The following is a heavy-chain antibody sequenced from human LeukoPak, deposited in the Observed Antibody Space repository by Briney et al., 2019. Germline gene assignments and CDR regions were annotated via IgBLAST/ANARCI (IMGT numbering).Heavy chain of an antibody. CDR1: GFTFSSHS. J-gene: IGHJ4*02. CDR2: ISSSRTI. D-gene: IGHD3-22*01. V-gene: IGHV3-48*01. CDR3: ARGAYYYED. Sequence: GGSLRLSCAASGFTFSSHSMNWVRQAPGKALEWVSYISSSRTIYYADSVKGRFTISRDNAKNSLYLQMNSLKAEDTAVYYCARGAYYYEDWGQGTLVTVSS.